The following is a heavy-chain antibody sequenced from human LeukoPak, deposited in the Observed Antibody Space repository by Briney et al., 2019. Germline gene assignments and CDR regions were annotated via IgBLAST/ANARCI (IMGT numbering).Heavy chain of an antibody. Sequence: PSETLSLTCTVSGGSISSYCWSWIRQPAGKGLEWIGRIYTSGSTNYNPSLKSRVTMSVDTSKNQFSLKLSSVTAADTAVYYCAHVLRAYAAFDIWGQGTMVTVSS. CDR2: IYTSGST. V-gene: IGHV4-4*07. CDR3: AHVLRAYAAFDI. D-gene: IGHD2/OR15-2a*01. CDR1: GGSISSYC. J-gene: IGHJ3*02.